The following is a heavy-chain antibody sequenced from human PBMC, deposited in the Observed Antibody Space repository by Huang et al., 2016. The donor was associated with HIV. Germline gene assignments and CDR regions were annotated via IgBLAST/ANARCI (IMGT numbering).Heavy chain of an antibody. J-gene: IGHJ4*02. D-gene: IGHD3-22*01. Sequence: QVQLEQWGAGLLKASETLSLTCAVYGGSFSGYYWNWLRQAPGKGLEWVGEINQSVNTNYNPSLKSRVNRSVDTSKSQFALYLTSLSAADTGTYFCARRYNSRRDYWGRGTLVTVHS. CDR2: INQSVNT. CDR3: ARRYNSRRDY. V-gene: IGHV4-34*02. CDR1: GGSFSGYY.